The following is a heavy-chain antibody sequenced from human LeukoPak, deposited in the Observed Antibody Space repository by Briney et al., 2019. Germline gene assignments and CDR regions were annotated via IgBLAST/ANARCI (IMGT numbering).Heavy chain of an antibody. D-gene: IGHD2-2*01. CDR2: ISARNNFI. V-gene: IGHV3-48*01. CDR3: AKVGGNKYQLLFNYYYYMDV. J-gene: IGHJ6*03. CDR1: GVPFSSSP. Sequence: GGSLRLSCAASGVPFSSSPLNWVRQAPGKGLEWVSYISARNNFIWYADSVKGRFTISRDNSKNTLYLQMNSLRAEDTAVYYCAKVGGNKYQLLFNYYYYMDVWGKGTTVTVSS.